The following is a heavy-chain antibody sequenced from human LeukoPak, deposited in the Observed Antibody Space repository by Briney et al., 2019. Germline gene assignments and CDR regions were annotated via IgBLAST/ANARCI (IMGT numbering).Heavy chain of an antibody. CDR3: ARAGYSSNWRSFDI. CDR1: GFTFSSYT. D-gene: IGHD6-13*01. V-gene: IGHV3-21*01. CDR2: ISTSSTYI. Sequence: GGSLRLSCAASGFTFSSYTMNWVRQAPGKGLEWVSSISTSSTYIYYADSVKGRFTVSRDNDKISLYLQMNSLRAEDTAVYYCARAGYSSNWRSFDIWGLGTLVTVSS. J-gene: IGHJ4*02.